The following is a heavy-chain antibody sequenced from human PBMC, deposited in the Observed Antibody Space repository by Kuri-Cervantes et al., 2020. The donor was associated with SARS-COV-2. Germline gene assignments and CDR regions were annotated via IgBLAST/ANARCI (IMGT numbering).Heavy chain of an antibody. CDR3: ARHDSLKS. J-gene: IGHJ5*02. V-gene: IGHV3-74*01. D-gene: IGHD3-3*01. CDR1: GSTFSSYW. CDR2: INNDGSST. Sequence: GESLKISCAASGSTFSSYWMHWVRQAPGMGLVWVSRINNDGSSTSYADFVKGRVTISRDNAKNTAYLQIHSLRADDTAVYYCARHDSLKSWGQGTLVTVSS.